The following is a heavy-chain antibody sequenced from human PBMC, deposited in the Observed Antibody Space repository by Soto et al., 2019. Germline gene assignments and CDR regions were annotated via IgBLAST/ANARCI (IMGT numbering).Heavy chain of an antibody. CDR1: GFSLNTRGVG. CDR3: AHRPRGYSYHFEY. D-gene: IGHD5-18*01. Sequence: QITLKESGPTLVKPTQTLTLTCTFSGFSLNTRGVGVGWIRQPPGKALEWLALIYWDDDEGYSPSPRSRPTITKDTSKNQVVLTMTNMAPVDSATYYCAHRPRGYSYHFEYWGQGTLVTVSS. V-gene: IGHV2-5*02. CDR2: IYWDDDE. J-gene: IGHJ4*02.